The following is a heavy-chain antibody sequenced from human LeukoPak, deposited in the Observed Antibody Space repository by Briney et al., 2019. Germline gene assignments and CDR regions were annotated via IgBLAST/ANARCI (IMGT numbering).Heavy chain of an antibody. V-gene: IGHV3-64D*09. J-gene: IGHJ4*02. CDR1: GFTFSRYP. D-gene: IGHD6-6*01. CDR3: VKGGQYSSSSHFDY. Sequence: GGSLRLSCAASGFTFSRYPMHWVRQAPGKGLEYVSGISSKGVSTYYADSVKGRFTISRDNSKDTMFLQMSSLRPEDTAVYYCVKGGQYSSSSHFDYWGQGTLVTVSS. CDR2: ISSKGVST.